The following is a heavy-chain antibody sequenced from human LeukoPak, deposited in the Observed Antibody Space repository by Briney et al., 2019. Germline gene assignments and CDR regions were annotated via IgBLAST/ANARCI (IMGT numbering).Heavy chain of an antibody. CDR1: GGSVSSGSYY. J-gene: IGHJ6*02. Sequence: PSETLSLTCTVSGGSVSSGSYYWSWIRQPPGKGLEWIGYIYYSGSTNYNPSLKSRVTISVDTSKNQFSLKLSSVTAADTAVYYCASLALPAAIDDYYYYGMDVWGRGTTVTVSS. D-gene: IGHD2-2*02. V-gene: IGHV4-61*01. CDR3: ASLALPAAIDDYYYYGMDV. CDR2: IYYSGST.